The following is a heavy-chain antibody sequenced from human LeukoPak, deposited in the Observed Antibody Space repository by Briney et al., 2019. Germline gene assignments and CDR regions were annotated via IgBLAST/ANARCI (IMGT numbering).Heavy chain of an antibody. CDR3: TRVDSSGGY. Sequence: GGSLRLSCTASGFTFGDYAMSWVRQAPGKGLEWVGFIRSKAYGGTTEYAASVRGRFTISRDDSKSIAYLQMNSLKTEDTAVYYCTRVDSSGGYWGQGTLVTVSS. CDR2: IRSKAYGGTT. J-gene: IGHJ4*02. D-gene: IGHD6-19*01. V-gene: IGHV3-49*04. CDR1: GFTFGDYA.